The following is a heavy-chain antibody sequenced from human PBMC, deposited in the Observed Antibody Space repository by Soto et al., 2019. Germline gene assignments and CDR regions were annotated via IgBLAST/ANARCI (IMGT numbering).Heavy chain of an antibody. CDR1: GYRFASYW. J-gene: IGHJ4*02. CDR3: ARRHDSSGYSY. D-gene: IGHD3-22*01. CDR2: IDPSDSYT. V-gene: IGHV5-10-1*01. Sequence: ESLKVSWKGSGYRFASYWISWVRQMPGKGLEWMGRIDPSDSYTNYSPSFQGHVAISADKSIRTAYLQWSSLKASDTAMYYCARRHDSSGYSYWGQGTLVTVPS.